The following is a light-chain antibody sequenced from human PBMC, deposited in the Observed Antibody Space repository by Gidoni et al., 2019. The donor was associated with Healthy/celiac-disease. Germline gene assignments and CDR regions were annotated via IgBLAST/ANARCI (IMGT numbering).Light chain of an antibody. CDR1: QSVSSY. Sequence: EIVLTPSPATLSLSPVERATLSCRASQSVSSYLAWYQQKPGQAPRLLIYDASNRATGIPARFSGSGSGTDFTLTISSLEPEDFAVYYCQQRSNWPTFGQGTKVEIK. J-gene: IGKJ1*01. V-gene: IGKV3-11*01. CDR3: QQRSNWPT. CDR2: DAS.